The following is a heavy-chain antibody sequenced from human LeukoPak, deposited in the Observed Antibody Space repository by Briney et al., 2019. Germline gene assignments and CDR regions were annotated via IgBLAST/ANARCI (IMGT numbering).Heavy chain of an antibody. Sequence: MRGIIPILGIANYAQKFQGRVTITADKSTSTAYMELSSLRSEDTAVYYCARDADDWYFDLWGRGTLVTVSS. CDR3: ARDADDWYFDL. V-gene: IGHV1-69*10. J-gene: IGHJ2*01. CDR2: IIPILGIA.